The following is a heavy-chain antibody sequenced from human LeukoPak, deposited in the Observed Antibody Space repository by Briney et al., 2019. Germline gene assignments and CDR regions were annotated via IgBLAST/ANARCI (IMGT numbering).Heavy chain of an antibody. V-gene: IGHV3-33*01. J-gene: IGHJ6*02. Sequence: PGGSLRLSCAASGFTFSSYGMHWVRQAPGKGLEWVAVIWYDGSNKYYADSVKGRFTISRDNSKNTLYLQMNSLRAEDTAVYYCARDLADTAMVLTNYYYYGMDVWGQGTTVTVSS. D-gene: IGHD5-18*01. CDR1: GFTFSSYG. CDR3: ARDLADTAMVLTNYYYYGMDV. CDR2: IWYDGSNK.